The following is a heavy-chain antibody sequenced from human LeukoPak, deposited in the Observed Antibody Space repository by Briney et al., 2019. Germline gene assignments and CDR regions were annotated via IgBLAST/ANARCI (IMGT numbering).Heavy chain of an antibody. Sequence: GGSLRLSCAASGFTFSSYWMSWVRQTPGKGLEWVANIKQDGSEKYYVDSVKGRFTISRDNAKNSLYLQMNSLRAEDTAVYYCATTGPHDAFDIWGQGTMVTVSS. D-gene: IGHD2-8*02. CDR3: ATTGPHDAFDI. J-gene: IGHJ3*02. CDR2: IKQDGSEK. CDR1: GFTFSSYW. V-gene: IGHV3-7*01.